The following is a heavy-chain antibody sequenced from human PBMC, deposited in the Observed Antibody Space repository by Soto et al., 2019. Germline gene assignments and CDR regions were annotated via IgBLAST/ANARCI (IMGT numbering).Heavy chain of an antibody. D-gene: IGHD2-15*01. CDR2: IYKSATT. Sequence: PSETLSLTCSVTGDSISSVDYFWAWIRQPPGQALEYIGYIYKSATTYYNPSFESRVAISLDTSKSQFSLNVTSLTAADTAVYFCARGRYCLTGRCFPKWLDSWGQGTLVTVSS. CDR3: ARGRYCLTGRCFPKWLDS. CDR1: GDSISSVDYF. V-gene: IGHV4-30-4*01. J-gene: IGHJ5*01.